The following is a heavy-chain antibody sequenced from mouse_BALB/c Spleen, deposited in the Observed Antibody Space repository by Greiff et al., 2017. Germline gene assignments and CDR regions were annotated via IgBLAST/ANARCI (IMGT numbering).Heavy chain of an antibody. CDR1: GYTFTSYW. J-gene: IGHJ3*01. Sequence: EVKLVESGTVLARPGASVKMSCKASGYTFTSYWMHWVKQRPGQGLEWIGAIYPGNSDTSYNQKFKGKAKLTAVTSTSTAYMELSSLTNEDSAVYYCTRSRGNYASWFAYWGQGTLVTVSA. CDR3: TRSRGNYASWFAY. D-gene: IGHD2-1*01. CDR2: IYPGNSDT. V-gene: IGHV1-5*01.